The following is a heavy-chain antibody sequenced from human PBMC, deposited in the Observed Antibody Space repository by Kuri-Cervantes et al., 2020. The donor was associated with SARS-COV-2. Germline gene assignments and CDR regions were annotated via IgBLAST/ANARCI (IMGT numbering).Heavy chain of an antibody. D-gene: IGHD6-13*01. Sequence: GGSLRLSCAASGFTFSSYWMSWVRQAPGKGLEWVANIKQDGSEKYYVDSVKGRFTISRDNAKNSLYLQMNSLRAEDTALYYCAKDMHLSIAAAGTGTTFYHYYGMDVWGQGTTVTVSS. CDR1: GFTFSSYW. V-gene: IGHV3-7*03. CDR2: IKQDGSEK. J-gene: IGHJ6*02. CDR3: AKDMHLSIAAAGTGTTFYHYYGMDV.